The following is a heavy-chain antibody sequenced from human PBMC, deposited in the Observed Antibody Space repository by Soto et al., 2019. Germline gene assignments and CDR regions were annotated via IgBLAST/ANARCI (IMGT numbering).Heavy chain of an antibody. CDR1: GGSFSGYY. CDR3: ARRNSCSSTSGKYAGYYMDV. CDR2: INHSGST. J-gene: IGHJ6*03. D-gene: IGHD2-2*01. V-gene: IGHV4-34*01. Sequence: SETLSLTCAVYGGSFSGYYWSWIRQPPGKGLEWIGEINHSGSTNYNPSLKSRVTISVDTSKNQFSLKLSSVTAADTAVYYCARRNSCSSTSGKYAGYYMDVWGKGTTVTVSS.